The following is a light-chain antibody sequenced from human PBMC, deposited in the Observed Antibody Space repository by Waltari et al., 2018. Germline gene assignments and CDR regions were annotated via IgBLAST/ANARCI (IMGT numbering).Light chain of an antibody. CDR3: HQYGSSPRLT. CDR1: QSVSSSY. Sequence: ESVLTQSPGTLSLPPGKRATLSCRASQSVSSSYLAWYQQKPGQAPRLLIYATSSRAPGIPDRFSGSGSGTDFTLTISRLEPEDFAVYYCHQYGSSPRLTFGGGTKVEIK. V-gene: IGKV3-20*01. J-gene: IGKJ4*01. CDR2: ATS.